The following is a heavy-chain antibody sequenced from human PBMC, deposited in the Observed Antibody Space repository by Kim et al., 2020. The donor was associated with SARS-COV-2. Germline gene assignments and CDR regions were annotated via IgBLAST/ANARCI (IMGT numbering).Heavy chain of an antibody. CDR3: ARDPLGICYFDY. V-gene: IGHV4-59*13. Sequence: SETLSLTFTVSGGSISSYYWSWIRQPPGKGLEWIGYIYYSGSTNYNPSLKSRVTISVDTSKNQFSLKLSSVTAADTAVYYCARDPLGICYFDYWGQGTLVTVSS. D-gene: IGHD1-20*01. CDR2: IYYSGST. CDR1: GGSISSYY. J-gene: IGHJ4*02.